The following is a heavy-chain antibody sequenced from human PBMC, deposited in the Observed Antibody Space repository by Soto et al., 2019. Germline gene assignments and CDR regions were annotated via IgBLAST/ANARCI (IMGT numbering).Heavy chain of an antibody. CDR1: GFTFSSYS. D-gene: IGHD5-18*01. CDR3: ANNVDTAMVTGYYYYGMDV. J-gene: IGHJ6*02. Sequence: PGGSLRVSCASSGFTFSSYSMNWVRHAPGKGLEWVSSISSSSSYISYENSVKAQYTNPRDNPKNSLHLQMNSLRGEDTGVYYCANNVDTAMVTGYYYYGMDVWGQGTTINVSS. V-gene: IGHV3-21*01. CDR2: ISSSSSYI.